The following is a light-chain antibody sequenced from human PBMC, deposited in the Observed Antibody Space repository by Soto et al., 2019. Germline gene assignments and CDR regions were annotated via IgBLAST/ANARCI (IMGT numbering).Light chain of an antibody. V-gene: IGKV3-20*01. Sequence: EIVLTQSPVTRSLSPGERVTLSCMASQSVTTRLAWYQHKPGQAPTLLMSGASNRASGVPVRFSGSGSGTDFTLTITRLEPEDFALYYCQQYGGSPITFGLGTRLEIK. CDR3: QQYGGSPIT. CDR2: GAS. CDR1: QSVTTR. J-gene: IGKJ5*01.